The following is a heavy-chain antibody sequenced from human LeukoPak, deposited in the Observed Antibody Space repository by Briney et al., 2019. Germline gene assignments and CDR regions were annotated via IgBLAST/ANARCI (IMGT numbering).Heavy chain of an antibody. CDR3: ARTAYSSGWYVYYFGY. CDR1: GYXFIDYY. J-gene: IGHJ4*02. V-gene: IGHV1-2*02. Sequence: ASVKVSCKASGYXFIDYYMHWVRQAPGQGLEWMGWINPNSGGTKFAQKFQGRVTMTRDTSISTAYMELSSLTSDDAAIYYCARTAYSSGWYVYYFGYWGQGTLVTVSS. CDR2: INPNSGGT. D-gene: IGHD6-13*01.